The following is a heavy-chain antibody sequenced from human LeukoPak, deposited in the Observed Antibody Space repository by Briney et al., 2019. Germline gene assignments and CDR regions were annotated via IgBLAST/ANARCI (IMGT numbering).Heavy chain of an antibody. D-gene: IGHD4-17*01. V-gene: IGHV1-46*01. J-gene: IGHJ4*02. CDR1: GYTFTSYY. CDR3: ARVRAEGTVTTYYFDY. CDR2: INPSGGST. Sequence: ASVKVSCKASGYTFTSYYMHWVRQAPGQGLEWMGIINPSGGSTSYAQKFQGRVTMTRDTSTSTVHMELSSLRSEDTAVYYCARVRAEGTVTTYYFDYWGQGTLVTVSS.